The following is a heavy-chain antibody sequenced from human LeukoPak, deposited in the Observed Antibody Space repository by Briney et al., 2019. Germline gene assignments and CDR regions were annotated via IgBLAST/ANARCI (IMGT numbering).Heavy chain of an antibody. CDR2: IIPIFGTA. V-gene: IGHV1-69*06. CDR3: ARALVAATSRFNY. Sequence: SVKVSCKASGGTFSSYAISWVRQAPGQGLEWMGGIIPIFGTANYTQKFQGRVTITADKSTSTAYMELSSLRSEDTAVYYCARALVAATSRFNYWGQGTLVTVSS. CDR1: GGTFSSYA. J-gene: IGHJ4*02. D-gene: IGHD2-15*01.